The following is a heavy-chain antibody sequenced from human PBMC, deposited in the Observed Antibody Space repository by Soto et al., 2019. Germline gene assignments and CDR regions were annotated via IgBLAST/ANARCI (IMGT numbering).Heavy chain of an antibody. CDR3: ARTRIAAAYNHYYYYGMDS. J-gene: IGHJ6*02. V-gene: IGHV1-69*12. Sequence: QVQLLQSGAEVKKPGSSVKVSCMTSAGTFSSYATSWVRQAPGQGLEWMGGIIPMFGTTNYSLNFQGRVTITADESTRIAYMELHSLRSEDTAVYYCARTRIAAAYNHYYYYGMDSWGLGTTVTVSS. CDR1: AGTFSSYA. D-gene: IGHD6-13*01. CDR2: IIPMFGTT.